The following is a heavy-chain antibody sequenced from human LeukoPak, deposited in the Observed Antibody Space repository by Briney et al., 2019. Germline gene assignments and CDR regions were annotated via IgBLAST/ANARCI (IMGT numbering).Heavy chain of an antibody. V-gene: IGHV3-30*04. Sequence: PGGSLRLSCAASGFTFSSYAMHWVRQAPGKGLEWVAVISYDGSNKYYADSVKGRFTISRDNSKNTLYLQMNSLRAEDTAVYYCARAEEVVPAARGTYYYYYYGMDVWGQGTTVTVSS. CDR2: ISYDGSNK. J-gene: IGHJ6*02. CDR1: GFTFSSYA. D-gene: IGHD2-2*01. CDR3: ARAEEVVPAARGTYYYYYYGMDV.